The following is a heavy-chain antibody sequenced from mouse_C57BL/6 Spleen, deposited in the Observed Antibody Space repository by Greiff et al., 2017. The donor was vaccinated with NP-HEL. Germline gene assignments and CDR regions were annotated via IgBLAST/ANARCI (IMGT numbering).Heavy chain of an antibody. D-gene: IGHD1-1*01. CDR2: ISNGGGCT. Sequence: VKLVESGGGLVQPGGSLKLSCAASGFPFSDYYMYWVRQTPEKWLAWVAYISNGGGCTYYPDTVQGRFTLSRDNATNTQYLQMSRLKSEDTAMYYCARPGYGRSYWYFDVWGTGTTVTVSS. V-gene: IGHV5-12*01. CDR1: GFPFSDYY. CDR3: ARPGYGRSYWYFDV. J-gene: IGHJ1*03.